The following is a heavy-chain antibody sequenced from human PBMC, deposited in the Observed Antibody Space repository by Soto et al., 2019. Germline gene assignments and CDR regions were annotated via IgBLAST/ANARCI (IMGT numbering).Heavy chain of an antibody. J-gene: IGHJ3*02. Sequence: QLGGSLRLSCAASGFTFSSYWMHWVRQAPGKGLVWVSRINSDGSSTSYADSVKGRFTISRDNAKNTLYLQMNSLRAADTAVYYCARTLYSGVHHAFDIWGQGTMVTVSS. D-gene: IGHD1-26*01. CDR1: GFTFSSYW. CDR3: ARTLYSGVHHAFDI. CDR2: INSDGSST. V-gene: IGHV3-74*01.